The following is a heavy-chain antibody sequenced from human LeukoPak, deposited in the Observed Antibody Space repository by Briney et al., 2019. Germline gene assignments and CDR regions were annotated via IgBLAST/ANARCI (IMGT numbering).Heavy chain of an antibody. V-gene: IGHV4-59*01. CDR3: AREDVAGLCSGGSCYPGSFDP. CDR2: IYSSGST. CDR1: GGSISSYY. J-gene: IGHJ5*02. D-gene: IGHD2-15*01. Sequence: PSETLSLTCTVSGGSISSYYWSWIRQPPGKGLEWIGYIYSSGSTNYNPSLKSRVTISVDTSKNQFSLKLSSVTAADTAVYYCAREDVAGLCSGGSCYPGSFDPWGQGTLVTVSS.